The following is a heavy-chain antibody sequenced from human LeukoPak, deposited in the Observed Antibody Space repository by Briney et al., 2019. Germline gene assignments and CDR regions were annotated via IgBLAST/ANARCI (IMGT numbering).Heavy chain of an antibody. CDR1: GGSISSSSYY. J-gene: IGHJ4*02. CDR2: IYYSGST. CDR3: ARHVHRRYYYDSSGYYYRFDY. Sequence: SETLSLTCTVPGGSISSSSYYWGWIRQPPGKGLEWIGSIYYSGSTYYNPSLKSRVTISVDTSKNQFSLKLSSVTAADTAVYYCARHVHRRYYYDSSGYYYRFDYWGQGTLVTVSS. V-gene: IGHV4-39*01. D-gene: IGHD3-22*01.